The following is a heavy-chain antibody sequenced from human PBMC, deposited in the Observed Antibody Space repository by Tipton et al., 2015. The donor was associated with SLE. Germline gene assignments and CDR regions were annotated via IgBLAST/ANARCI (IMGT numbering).Heavy chain of an antibody. D-gene: IGHD3-10*01. CDR1: GGSISSGDYY. CDR2: IYYSGST. J-gene: IGHJ2*01. Sequence: TLSLTCAVSGGSISSGDYYWSWIRQPPGKGLEWIGYIYYSGSTYYNPSLKGRVTISVDTSKNQFSLKLSSVTAADTAVYYCARGTRGWYFDLWGRGTLVTVSS. CDR3: ARGTRGWYFDL. V-gene: IGHV4-30-4*01.